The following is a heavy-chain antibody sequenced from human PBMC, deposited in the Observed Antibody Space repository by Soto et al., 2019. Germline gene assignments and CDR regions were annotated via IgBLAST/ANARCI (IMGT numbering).Heavy chain of an antibody. CDR3: GRSYHDGWLTDY. J-gene: IGHJ4*02. CDR2: IHYSGST. CDR1: GGSINGYY. D-gene: IGHD3-3*01. V-gene: IGHV4-59*01. Sequence: QVQLQESGPGLVKPSETLSLTCTVSGGSINGYYWSWIRQPPGKGLEWIGYIHYSGSTNYNPSLKSRVTTSLDTSMNQLSLNLSSATAADTAVYYCGRSYHDGWLTDYWGQGTLVTVSS.